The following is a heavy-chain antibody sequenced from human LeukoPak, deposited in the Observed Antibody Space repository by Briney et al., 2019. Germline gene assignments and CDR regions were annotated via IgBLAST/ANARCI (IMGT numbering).Heavy chain of an antibody. J-gene: IGHJ6*02. Sequence: PGGSLRLSCAASGFTFDDYAMHWVRHAPGKGLEWVSGISWNSGSIGYADSVKGRFTISRDNAKNSLYLQMNSLRAEDTALYYCAKDIYYYGMDVWGQGTTVTVSS. CDR1: GFTFDDYA. CDR3: AKDIYYYGMDV. CDR2: ISWNSGSI. V-gene: IGHV3-9*01.